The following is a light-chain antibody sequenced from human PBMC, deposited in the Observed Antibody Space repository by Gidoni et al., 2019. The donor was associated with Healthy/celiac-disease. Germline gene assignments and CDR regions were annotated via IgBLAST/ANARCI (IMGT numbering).Light chain of an antibody. V-gene: IGLV9-49*01. CDR1: SGSSNYK. CDR2: VGTGGIVG. CDR3: GADHGSGSNFVYV. Sequence: HPVLTQPPSASASLGASVTPTCTLRSGSSNYKVDWYQQRPGKGPRFVMRVGTGGIVGSKGDGIPDRFSVLGSGLNRYLTIKNSQEEDESDYHCGADHGSGSNFVYVFGTGTKVTVL. J-gene: IGLJ1*01.